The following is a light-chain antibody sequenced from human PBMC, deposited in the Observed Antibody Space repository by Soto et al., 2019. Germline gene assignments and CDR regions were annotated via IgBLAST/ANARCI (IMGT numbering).Light chain of an antibody. CDR2: DVS. CDR1: SSDVGGYNY. J-gene: IGLJ2*01. V-gene: IGLV2-14*01. Sequence: QSALTQPASVSGSPGQSITISCTGTSSDVGGYNYVSWYQQHPGKAPKVMIYDVSNRPSGVSNRFSGSKSGNTASLTISGLQAYDEADYYCSSYRSSSTPFIFGGGTQLTVL. CDR3: SSYRSSSTPFI.